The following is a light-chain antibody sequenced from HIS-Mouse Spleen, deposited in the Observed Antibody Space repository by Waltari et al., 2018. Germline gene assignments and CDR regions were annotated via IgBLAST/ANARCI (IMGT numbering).Light chain of an antibody. CDR2: DVI. J-gene: IGLJ2*01. Sequence: HSALTQPAAVSGSPGQSITLSCTGTTSYVGGYNSVSWYQQHPGKAPKLVIDDVINRAYGLPHVSSGSRSGNTASLPISGLQAADEADYCCNSYTRSSTIVVFGGGTKLPFL. CDR3: NSYTRSSTIVV. CDR1: TSYVGGYNS. V-gene: IGLV2-14*03.